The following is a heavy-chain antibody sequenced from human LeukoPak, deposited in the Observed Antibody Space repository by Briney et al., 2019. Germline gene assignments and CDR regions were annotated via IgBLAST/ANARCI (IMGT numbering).Heavy chain of an antibody. Sequence: SETLSLTCTVSGGSVSSSSFHWGWIRQPPGKGLEWTGSIYYSGTTYYNPSLQSRVTVSVDTSNNQFSLKMESVSAADTAIYYCARHQCSGDRCKSVDWFDPWGQGILVTVSS. CDR2: IYYSGTT. D-gene: IGHD2-15*01. J-gene: IGHJ5*02. V-gene: IGHV4-39*01. CDR1: GGSVSSSSFH. CDR3: ARHQCSGDRCKSVDWFDP.